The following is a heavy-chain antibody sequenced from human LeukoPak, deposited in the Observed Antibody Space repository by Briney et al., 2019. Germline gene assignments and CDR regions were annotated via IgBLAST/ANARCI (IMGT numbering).Heavy chain of an antibody. J-gene: IGHJ4*02. CDR1: GFTFSSYA. CDR2: ISGSGGSS. V-gene: IGHV3-23*01. CDR3: AKATPSTRAFDY. D-gene: IGHD2-2*01. Sequence: AGGSLRLSCAASGFTFSSYAMSWVRQAPGKGLEWVSAISGSGGSSYYADSVKGRFTISRDNSKNTLYLQMNSLRAEDTAVYYCAKATPSTRAFDYWGQGTLVTVSS.